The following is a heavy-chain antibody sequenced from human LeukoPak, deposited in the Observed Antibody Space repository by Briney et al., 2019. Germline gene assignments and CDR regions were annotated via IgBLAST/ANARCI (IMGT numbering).Heavy chain of an antibody. CDR1: GFTFNHYG. J-gene: IGHJ4*02. Sequence: GGSLRLSCTAAGFTFNHYGMHRVRQAPGKGLEWVAVIWSDGTNKYYGDSVKGRFTISRDDSEKTVYLQMDSLRPEDTGVYYCAKDAQRGFDYSNSLQYWGQGTPVTVST. D-gene: IGHD4-11*01. CDR3: AKDAQRGFDYSNSLQY. V-gene: IGHV3-33*03. CDR2: IWSDGTNK.